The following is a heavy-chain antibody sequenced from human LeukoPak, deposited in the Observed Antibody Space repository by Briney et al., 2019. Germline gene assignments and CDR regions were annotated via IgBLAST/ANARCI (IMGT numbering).Heavy chain of an antibody. CDR3: AKNYGDYGYFDY. D-gene: IGHD4-17*01. Sequence: PGGSLRLSCAPSGFTFSSFAMSWVRQAPGKGLEWVSAISGSGDNTYYADSVKGRFTISRDNSKNTLHLQMSSLRAEDTAVYYCAKNYGDYGYFDYWGQGTLVTVSS. V-gene: IGHV3-23*01. CDR2: ISGSGDNT. CDR1: GFTFSSFA. J-gene: IGHJ4*02.